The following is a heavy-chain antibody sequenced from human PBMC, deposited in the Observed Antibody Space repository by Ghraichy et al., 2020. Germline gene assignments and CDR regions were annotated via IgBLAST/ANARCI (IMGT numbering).Heavy chain of an antibody. CDR1: GFTFSNYW. CDR3: ARPRVYYYYYYYMDV. D-gene: IGHD6-13*01. J-gene: IGHJ6*03. Sequence: GGSLRLSCAASGFTFSNYWMHWVRQAPGKGLVWVSRINSDESSTSYADSVKGRFTISRDNAKNTLYLQMNSLRAEDTAVYYCARPRVYYYYYYYMDVWGKGTTVTVSS. CDR2: INSDESST. V-gene: IGHV3-74*01.